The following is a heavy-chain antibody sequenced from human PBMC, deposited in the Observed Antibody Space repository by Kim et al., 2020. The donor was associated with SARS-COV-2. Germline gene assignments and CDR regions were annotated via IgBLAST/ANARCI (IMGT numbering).Heavy chain of an antibody. CDR1: GFTFSSYG. CDR3: AREDYGGNSEAFDI. V-gene: IGHV3-30*03. Sequence: GGSLRLSCAASGFTFSSYGMHWVRQAPGKGLEWVAVISYDGSYKYYADSVKGRFTISRDNSKNTLYLQMNSLRAEDTAVYYCAREDYGGNSEAFDIWGQGTMVTVSS. D-gene: IGHD4-17*01. CDR2: ISYDGSYK. J-gene: IGHJ3*02.